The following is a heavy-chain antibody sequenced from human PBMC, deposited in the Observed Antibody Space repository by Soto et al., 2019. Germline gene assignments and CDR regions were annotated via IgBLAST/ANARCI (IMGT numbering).Heavy chain of an antibody. CDR2: IIPIFGTA. V-gene: IGHV1-69*13. J-gene: IGHJ6*02. D-gene: IGHD6-13*01. CDR1: GGTFSSYA. Sequence: SVKVSCKASGGTFSSYAISWVRQAPGQGLEWMGGIIPIFGTANYAQKFQGRVTITADESTSTAYMELSSLRSEDTAVYYCARRIAANYGMDVWGQGTTVTVSS. CDR3: ARRIAANYGMDV.